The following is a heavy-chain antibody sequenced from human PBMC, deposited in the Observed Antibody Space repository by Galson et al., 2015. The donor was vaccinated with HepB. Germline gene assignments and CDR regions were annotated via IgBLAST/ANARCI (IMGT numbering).Heavy chain of an antibody. CDR3: AKDKRGYSYGYRVYFDY. V-gene: IGHV3-23*01. J-gene: IGHJ4*02. CDR2: ISGSGGST. D-gene: IGHD5-18*01. Sequence: SLRLSCAASGFTSSSYAMSWVRQAPGKGLEWVSAISGSGGSTYYADSVKGRFTISRDNSKNTLYLQMNSLRAEDTAVYYCAKDKRGYSYGYRVYFDYWGQGTLVTVSS. CDR1: GFTSSSYA.